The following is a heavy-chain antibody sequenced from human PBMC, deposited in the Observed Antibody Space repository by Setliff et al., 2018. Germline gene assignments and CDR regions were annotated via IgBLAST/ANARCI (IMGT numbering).Heavy chain of an antibody. V-gene: IGHV3-7*01. Sequence: GGSLRLSCVVSGFSFSRHWMGWVRQAPGKGLEWVADIKQDGSTKYYLDSVKGRFTISRDNAKRSLYLQMNGLRADDTGVYYCATPDYGGNSWSFDYWGQGTLVTVSS. CDR1: GFSFSRHW. CDR3: ATPDYGGNSWSFDY. J-gene: IGHJ4*02. D-gene: IGHD4-17*01. CDR2: IKQDGSTK.